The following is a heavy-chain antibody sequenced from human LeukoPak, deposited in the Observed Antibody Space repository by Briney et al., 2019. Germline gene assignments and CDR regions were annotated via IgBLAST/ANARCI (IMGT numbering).Heavy chain of an antibody. Sequence: GASVKVSCKASGYTFTGYYMHWVRQAPGQGLEWMGWISAYNGNTNYAQKLQGRVTMTTDTSTSTAYMELRSLRSDDTAVYYCAREDIVATSTFDYWGQGTLVTVSS. CDR2: ISAYNGNT. CDR3: AREDIVATSTFDY. V-gene: IGHV1-18*04. J-gene: IGHJ4*02. D-gene: IGHD5-12*01. CDR1: GYTFTGYY.